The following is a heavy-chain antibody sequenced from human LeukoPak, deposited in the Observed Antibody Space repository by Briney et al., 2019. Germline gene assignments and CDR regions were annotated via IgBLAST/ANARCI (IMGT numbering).Heavy chain of an antibody. CDR2: IYYSGST. J-gene: IGHJ4*02. CDR3: ARGLNSGSYLYYFDY. Sequence: SETLSLTCTVSGGSISSYYWSWIRQPPGKGLDWIGYIYYSGSTNYNPSLKSRVTISVDTPKNQFSLKLSSVTAADTAVYYCARGLNSGSYLYYFDYWGQGTLVTVSS. CDR1: GGSISSYY. D-gene: IGHD1-26*01. V-gene: IGHV4-59*01.